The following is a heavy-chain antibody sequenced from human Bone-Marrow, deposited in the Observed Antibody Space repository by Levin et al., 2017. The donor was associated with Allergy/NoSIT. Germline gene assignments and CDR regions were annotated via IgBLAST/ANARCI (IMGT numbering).Heavy chain of an antibody. CDR3: AKAARQWLVPERFY. Sequence: GESLKISCAASGFTFSSYAMSWVRQAPGKGLEWVSAISGSGGSTYYADSVKGRFTISRDNSKNTLYLQMNSLRAEDTAVYYCAKAARQWLVPERFYWGQGTLVTVSS. CDR2: ISGSGGST. D-gene: IGHD6-19*01. J-gene: IGHJ4*02. V-gene: IGHV3-23*01. CDR1: GFTFSSYA.